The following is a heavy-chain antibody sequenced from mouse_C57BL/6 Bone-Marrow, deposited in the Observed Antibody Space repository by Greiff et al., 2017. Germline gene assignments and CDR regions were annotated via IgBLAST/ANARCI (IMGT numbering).Heavy chain of an antibody. V-gene: IGHV1-42*01. CDR2: INPSTGGT. D-gene: IGHD1-1*01. J-gene: IGHJ3*01. CDR1: GYSFTGYY. CDR3: ARWDYGSSLFAY. Sequence: EVQRVESGPELVKPGASVKISCKASGYSFTGYYMNWVKQSPEKSLEWIGEINPSTGGTTYNQKFKAKATLTVDKSSSTAYMQLKSLTSEDSAVYYCARWDYGSSLFAYWGQGTLVTVSA.